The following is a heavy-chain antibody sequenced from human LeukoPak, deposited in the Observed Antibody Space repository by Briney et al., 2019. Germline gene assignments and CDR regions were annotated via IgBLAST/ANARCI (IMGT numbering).Heavy chain of an antibody. Sequence: ASVKVSCKASGCTFTSYYMHWVRQAPGQGLEWMGIINPSGGSTSYAQKFQGRVTMTRDTSTSTVYMELSSLRSEDTAVYYCARITESIITGDYFDYWGQGTLVTVSS. CDR1: GCTFTSYY. D-gene: IGHD3-10*01. J-gene: IGHJ4*02. CDR2: INPSGGST. V-gene: IGHV1-46*01. CDR3: ARITESIITGDYFDY.